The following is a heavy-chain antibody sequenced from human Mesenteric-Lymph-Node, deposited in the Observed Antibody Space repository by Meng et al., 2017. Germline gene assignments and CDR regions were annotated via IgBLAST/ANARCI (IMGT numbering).Heavy chain of an antibody. V-gene: IGHV3-23*01. J-gene: IGHJ4*02. CDR1: GFTFSSYA. Sequence: GESLKTPCAASGFTFSSYAMSCVRQAPGKGLEWVSAISGSGGSTYYADSVKGRFTISRDNSKNTLYLQMNSLRAEDTAVYYCAKDIFPGDGSAYYFDYWGQGTLVTVSS. CDR2: ISGSGGST. D-gene: IGHD3-10*01. CDR3: AKDIFPGDGSAYYFDY.